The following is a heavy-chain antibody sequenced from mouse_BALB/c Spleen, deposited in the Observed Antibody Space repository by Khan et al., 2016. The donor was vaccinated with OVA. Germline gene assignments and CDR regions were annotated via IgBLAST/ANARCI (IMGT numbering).Heavy chain of an antibody. Sequence: QVQLKQSGPGLVAPTQSLSITCTVSGFSLTDYGVSWIRQPPGKGLEWLGVIWGGGSTYYNSALKSRLSISKDNSKSQVFLKMSSLQTDDTAMYYCAKGVWSYYYALDYWGQGTSVTVSS. V-gene: IGHV2-6-5*01. CDR3: AKGVWSYYYALDY. CDR1: GFSLTDYG. CDR2: IWGGGST. J-gene: IGHJ4*01.